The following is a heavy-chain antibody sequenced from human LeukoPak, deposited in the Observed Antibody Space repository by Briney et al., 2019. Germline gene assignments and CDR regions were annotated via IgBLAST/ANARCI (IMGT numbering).Heavy chain of an antibody. Sequence: PGGSLRLSCAASGFTFSSYWMSWVRQAPGKGLEWVANIKQDGSEKYYVDSVKGRFTISRDNAKNSLYLQLNSLRAEDTAVYYCARSPYTSGWYGVVYWGQGTLVTVSS. CDR1: GFTFSSYW. J-gene: IGHJ4*02. V-gene: IGHV3-7*01. CDR2: IKQDGSEK. D-gene: IGHD6-19*01. CDR3: ARSPYTSGWYGVVY.